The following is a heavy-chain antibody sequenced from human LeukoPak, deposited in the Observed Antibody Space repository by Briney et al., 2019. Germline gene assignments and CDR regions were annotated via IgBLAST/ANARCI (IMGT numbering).Heavy chain of an antibody. CDR3: ARHYGVYYYYFYMDV. J-gene: IGHJ6*03. V-gene: IGHV1-18*01. CDR2: ISAYNGNT. Sequence: ASVKVSCKASGYSFTGYFILWMRQAPGQGLEWLGWISAYNGNTNYGQKFQGRVTMTTDTSTTTAYMELRSLTSDDTAVYYCARHYGVYYYYFYMDVWGEGTTVTVSS. CDR1: GYSFTGYF. D-gene: IGHD4-17*01.